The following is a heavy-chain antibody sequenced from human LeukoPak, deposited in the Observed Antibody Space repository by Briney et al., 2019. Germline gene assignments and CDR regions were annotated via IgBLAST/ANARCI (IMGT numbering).Heavy chain of an antibody. V-gene: IGHV3-7*01. D-gene: IGHD2-2*01. CDR3: ARLRKYQLPNYYMDV. J-gene: IGHJ6*03. CDR1: GFTFSNYW. Sequence: GGSLRLSCAASGFTFSNYWMSWVRQAPGKGLEWVANIKQDGSEKYYVDSVKGRFTISRDNAKNSLYLQMNSLRAEDTAVYYCARLRKYQLPNYYMDVWGKGTTVTVSS. CDR2: IKQDGSEK.